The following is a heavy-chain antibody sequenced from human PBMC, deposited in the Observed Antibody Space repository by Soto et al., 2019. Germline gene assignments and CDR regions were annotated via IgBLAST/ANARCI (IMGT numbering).Heavy chain of an antibody. D-gene: IGHD3-22*01. CDR3: ARDQLYYNDISGRPLNAFDV. CDR1: GFTFSDYY. V-gene: IGHV3-11*06. CDR2: IGRSSTYT. J-gene: IGHJ3*01. Sequence: GGSLRLSCAASGFTFSDYYMSWIRQAPGKGLEWVSYIGRSSTYTNYADSVKGRFTISRDNAKNSLYLQMNSLRAEDTAVYYCARDQLYYNDISGRPLNAFDVWGQGTMVTVSS.